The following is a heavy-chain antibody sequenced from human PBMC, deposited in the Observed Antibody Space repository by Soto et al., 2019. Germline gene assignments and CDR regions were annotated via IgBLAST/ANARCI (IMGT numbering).Heavy chain of an antibody. CDR3: VRDSRTGCSSINCYMH. J-gene: IGHJ4*02. Sequence: QLQLRESGPGLVQPSGTLSLTCDVSGDSLTNNHWWSWVRRAPGKGLEWIGETWHTGGPNYNPSLKSRVAISIDKSKNQFSLKLSSVTSAETAVYYCVRDSRTGCSSINCYMHWGQGTLVTVSS. CDR1: GDSLTNNHW. CDR2: TWHTGGP. D-gene: IGHD2-15*01. V-gene: IGHV4-4*02.